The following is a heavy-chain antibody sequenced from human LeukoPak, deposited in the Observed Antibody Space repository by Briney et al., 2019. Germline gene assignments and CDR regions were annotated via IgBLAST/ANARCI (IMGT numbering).Heavy chain of an antibody. D-gene: IGHD3-16*02. CDR3: ATYDYVWGSYRP. CDR1: GGTFSSYA. CDR2: IIPIFGTA. V-gene: IGHV1-69*06. Sequence: GASVKVSCKASGGTFSSYAISWVRQAPGQGLEWMGGIIPIFGTANYAQKFQGRVTMTEDTSTDTAYMELSSLRSEDTAVYYCATYDYVWGSYRPWGQGTLVTVSS. J-gene: IGHJ5*02.